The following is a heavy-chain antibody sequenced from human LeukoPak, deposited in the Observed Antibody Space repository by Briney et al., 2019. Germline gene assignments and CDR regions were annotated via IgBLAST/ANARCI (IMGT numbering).Heavy chain of an antibody. Sequence: GGSLRLSCAASGFTFDDYAMHWVRQAPGKGLEWVSGISWNSGSIGYADSVKGRFTISRDNAKNSLFLQMNSLRVEDMAFYYCVKGGHSSGWYTDFDYWGQGTLVTVSS. CDR3: VKGGHSSGWYTDFDY. D-gene: IGHD6-19*01. CDR2: ISWNSGSI. J-gene: IGHJ4*02. CDR1: GFTFDDYA. V-gene: IGHV3-9*03.